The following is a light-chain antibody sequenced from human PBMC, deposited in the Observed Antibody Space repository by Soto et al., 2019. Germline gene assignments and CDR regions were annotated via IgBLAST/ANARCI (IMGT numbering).Light chain of an antibody. Sequence: QSALTQPRSVSGSPGQSVTISCTGTSSDVGGYGYVSWYQQHPDKAPKLMIFDVTKRPSGVPDRFSGSKSGNTASLTISGLQAEEEADYYCCSYAGSSTAIFGGGTKLTVL. CDR1: SSDVGGYGY. CDR2: DVT. J-gene: IGLJ2*01. V-gene: IGLV2-11*01. CDR3: CSYAGSSTAI.